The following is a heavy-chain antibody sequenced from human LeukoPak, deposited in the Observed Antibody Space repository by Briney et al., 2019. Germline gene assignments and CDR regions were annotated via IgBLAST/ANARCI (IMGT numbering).Heavy chain of an antibody. CDR2: IIPILGIA. CDR3: ARERLETGTTHYFDY. J-gene: IGHJ4*02. Sequence: SVKVSCKASGGTFSSYAISWVRQAPGQGLEWMGRIIPILGIANYAQKFQGRVTITADKSTSTAYMELSSLRSEDTAVYYCARERLETGTTHYFDYWGQGTLVTVSS. V-gene: IGHV1-69*04. CDR1: GGTFSSYA. D-gene: IGHD1-1*01.